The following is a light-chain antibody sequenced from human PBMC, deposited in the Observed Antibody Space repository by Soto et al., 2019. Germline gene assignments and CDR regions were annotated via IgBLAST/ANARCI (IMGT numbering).Light chain of an antibody. J-gene: IGLJ1*01. CDR3: SSYAGNTNDV. V-gene: IGLV2-8*01. Sequence: QSALTQPPSASGSPGQSVTMSCTGSSGDVGTYALVSWYQQHPGKAPKLLIYGVGKRPSGVPDRFSGSQSGNTASLTVSGLQAEDEADYFCSSYAGNTNDVFGTGTKLTVL. CDR1: SGDVGTYAL. CDR2: GVG.